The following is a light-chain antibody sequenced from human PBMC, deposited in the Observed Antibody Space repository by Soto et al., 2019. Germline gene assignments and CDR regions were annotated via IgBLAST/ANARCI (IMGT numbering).Light chain of an antibody. J-gene: IGKJ4*01. CDR1: QTVRSSY. Sequence: IFLTQSPGSLSLSSGDRATLSCRASQTVRSSYLAWYQQRPGQAPKLLIYGAFNRAIGIPDRFSGSESGRYYNLTISRLDPEDSALYYCQQYGVSITFGGGTKVEIK. CDR3: QQYGVSIT. CDR2: GAF. V-gene: IGKV3-20*01.